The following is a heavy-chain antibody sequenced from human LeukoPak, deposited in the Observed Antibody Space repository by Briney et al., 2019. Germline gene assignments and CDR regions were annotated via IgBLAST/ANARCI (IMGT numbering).Heavy chain of an antibody. Sequence: PGGSLRLSCTASGFTLSSYAMSWVRQAPGEGLEWVSTISGSADNTNYAEAVKGRFTISRDNSKNTMYLQMNSLRAEDTAVYYCAKGGRMAADWIHISYYYYGMDVWGQGTTVTVSS. CDR1: GFTLSSYA. V-gene: IGHV3-23*01. D-gene: IGHD1-1*01. CDR3: AKGGRMAADWIHISYYYYGMDV. CDR2: ISGSADNT. J-gene: IGHJ6*02.